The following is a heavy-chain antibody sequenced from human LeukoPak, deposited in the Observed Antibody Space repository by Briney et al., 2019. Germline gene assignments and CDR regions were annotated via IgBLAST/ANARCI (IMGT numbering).Heavy chain of an antibody. CDR1: GYTFTGYY. V-gene: IGHV1-2*02. CDR2: ISPNTGAT. Sequence: ASVKVSCKLSGYTFTGYYLHWVRQAPGQGLEWMGWISPNTGATMYAQKFQGRVTLTRDTSIDTGYMELNSLGSDDTAVYYCARDRVGSGWPRPYYFEFWGQGTLLSVSS. CDR3: ARDRVGSGWPRPYYFEF. D-gene: IGHD6-19*01. J-gene: IGHJ4*02.